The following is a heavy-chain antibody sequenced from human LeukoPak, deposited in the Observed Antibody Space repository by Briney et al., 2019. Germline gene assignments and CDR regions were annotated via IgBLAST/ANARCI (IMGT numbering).Heavy chain of an antibody. J-gene: IGHJ3*02. CDR2: IYYSGST. V-gene: IGHV4-39*01. Sequence: PSETLSLTCTVSGGSISSSSYYWGWIRQPPGKGLEWIGSIYYSGSTHYNPSLKSRVTISVDTSKNQFSLKLSSVTAADTAVYYCARYGRGSGSYYNRDAFDIWGQGTLPTASS. D-gene: IGHD3-10*01. CDR1: GGSISSSSYY. CDR3: ARYGRGSGSYYNRDAFDI.